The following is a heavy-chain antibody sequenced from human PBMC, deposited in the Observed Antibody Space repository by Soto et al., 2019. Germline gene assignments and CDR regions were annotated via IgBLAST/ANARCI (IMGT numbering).Heavy chain of an antibody. CDR3: AGLGRSSYERAY. CDR1: GGTFSNYA. J-gene: IGHJ4*02. CDR2: IIPFFGTP. Sequence: QVQLVQSGAEVKQPGSSVTVSCKASGGTFSNYAFNWVRQAPGQGLEWMGGIIPFFGTPKYAQMLQGRVTITADESTNTAYMELSSLRSEDTAVYYCAGLGRSSYERAYWGQGTLVTVSS. V-gene: IGHV1-69*12. D-gene: IGHD5-18*01.